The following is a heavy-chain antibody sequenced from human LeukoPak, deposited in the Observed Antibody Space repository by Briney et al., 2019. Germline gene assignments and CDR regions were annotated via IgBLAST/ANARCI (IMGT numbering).Heavy chain of an antibody. J-gene: IGHJ4*02. Sequence: GESPKISCKGSGYSFTNYWIGWVRQMPGKGLEWMGIIFPADSETRYSPSFQGQVTISADKSISTAYLQWSSLKASDTAMYYCASSTIAVAGTGGFDHWGQGTLVTVSS. CDR2: IFPADSET. CDR3: ASSTIAVAGTGGFDH. D-gene: IGHD6-19*01. V-gene: IGHV5-51*01. CDR1: GYSFTNYW.